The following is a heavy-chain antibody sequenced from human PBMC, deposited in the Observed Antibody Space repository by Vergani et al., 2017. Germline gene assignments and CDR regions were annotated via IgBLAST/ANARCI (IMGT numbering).Heavy chain of an antibody. CDR1: GFTFDDYA. CDR2: ISWNSGSI. J-gene: IGHJ6*02. Sequence: EVQLVESGGGLVQPGRSLRLSCAASGFTFDDYAMHWVRQAPGKGLEWVSGISWNSGSIGYADSVKGRFTISRDNSKNTLYLQMNSLRAEDTAVYYCARATQGIALYYYYGMDVWGQGTTVTVSS. V-gene: IGHV3-9*01. D-gene: IGHD6-13*01. CDR3: ARATQGIALYYYYGMDV.